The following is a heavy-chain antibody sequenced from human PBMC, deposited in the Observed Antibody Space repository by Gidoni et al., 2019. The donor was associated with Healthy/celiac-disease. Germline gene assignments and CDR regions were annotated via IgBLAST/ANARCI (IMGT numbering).Heavy chain of an antibody. CDR2: IYYSGST. V-gene: IGHV4-59*01. Sequence: QVQLQESGPGLVKPSETLSLTCTASGGSISSYYWSWIRQPPGQGLDWIGYIYYSGSTHYNPSLKSRVTISVDTSKNQFSLKLSSVTAADTAVYYCARVLPWDPSYYFDYWGQGTLVTVSS. CDR1: GGSISSYY. CDR3: ARVLPWDPSYYFDY. D-gene: IGHD1-26*01. J-gene: IGHJ4*02.